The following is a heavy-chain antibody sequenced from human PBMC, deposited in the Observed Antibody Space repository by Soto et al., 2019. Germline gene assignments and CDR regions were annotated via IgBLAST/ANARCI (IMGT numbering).Heavy chain of an antibody. CDR3: ARDRHNNFFDP. CDR1: GASMSSGGYY. D-gene: IGHD6-6*01. J-gene: IGHJ5*02. Sequence: QVQLQESGPGLVKPSQTLSLTCTVSGASMSSGGYYWTWIRQSPGMGLEWIGYIYYSGSTYYNPSLESRVAISLDTSRSQFSLTLHSVTAAGTAIYYCARDRHNNFFDPWGQGTLVTVSS. CDR2: IYYSGST. V-gene: IGHV4-31*03.